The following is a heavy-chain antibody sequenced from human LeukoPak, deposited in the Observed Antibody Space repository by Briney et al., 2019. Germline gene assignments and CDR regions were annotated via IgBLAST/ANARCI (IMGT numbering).Heavy chain of an antibody. CDR3: AALRGCSSTSCPSGT. CDR1: GFTFSSYS. CDR2: ISSSSSYI. V-gene: IGHV3-21*01. D-gene: IGHD2-2*01. Sequence: GGSLRLFCAASGFTFSSYSMNWVRQAPGKGLEWVSSISSSSSYIYYADSVKGRFTISRDNAKNSLYLQMNSLRAEDTAVYYCAALRGCSSTSCPSGTWGQGTLVTVSS. J-gene: IGHJ5*02.